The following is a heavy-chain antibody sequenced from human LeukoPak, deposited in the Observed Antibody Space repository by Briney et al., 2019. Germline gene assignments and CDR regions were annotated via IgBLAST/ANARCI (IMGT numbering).Heavy chain of an antibody. D-gene: IGHD6-19*01. CDR2: IYPGDSNT. J-gene: IGHJ5*02. V-gene: IGHV5-51*03. CDR1: GNTFTSYW. Sequence: KPGESLKISCKGFGNTFTSYWIGWVRQMPGKGLEWMGIIYPGDSNTQYSPSFQGQVTISADKSISTAYLQWSSLKASDTAMYYCVCRKYSSAWSDPWGQGTLVTV. CDR3: VCRKYSSAWSDP.